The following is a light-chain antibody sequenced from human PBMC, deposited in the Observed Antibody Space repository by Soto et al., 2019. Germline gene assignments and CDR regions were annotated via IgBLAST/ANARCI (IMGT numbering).Light chain of an antibody. J-gene: IGLJ1*01. CDR1: SSDVGRFNY. CDR3: FSYAGTYSYV. Sequence: QSALTQPRSVSGSPAQSVTISCTGTSSDVGRFNYVSWYQQHPGKAPQLMIYDVSKRPSGVSARFSGSKSGNTASLTISGLQAEDEADYYCFSYAGTYSYVFGTGTKLTVL. V-gene: IGLV2-11*01. CDR2: DVS.